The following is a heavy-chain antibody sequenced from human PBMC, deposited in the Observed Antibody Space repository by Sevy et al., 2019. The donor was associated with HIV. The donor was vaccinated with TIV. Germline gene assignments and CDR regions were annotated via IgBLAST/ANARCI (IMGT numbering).Heavy chain of an antibody. V-gene: IGHV4-59*01. Sequence: SETLSLTCTVSGASISNYYWSWIRQPPGKGLEWIAYLYYGGRTNYNPSLKSRVTISVDKSKNQFSLKLISVTAADTVVYYCARHSIAARSWYFDLWGRGTLVTVSS. CDR3: ARHSIAARSWYFDL. CDR2: LYYGGRT. D-gene: IGHD6-6*01. CDR1: GASISNYY. J-gene: IGHJ2*01.